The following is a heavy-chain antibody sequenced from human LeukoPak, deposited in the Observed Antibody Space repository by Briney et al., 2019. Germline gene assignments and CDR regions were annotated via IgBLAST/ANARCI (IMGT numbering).Heavy chain of an antibody. Sequence: GGSLRLSCAASGFTFSSYAMHWVRQAPGKGLEWVAVIAYDGSNKYYADSVKGRFTISRDTSKNTLYLQMNSLRAEDTAVYYCARGPYDNSGYRFDYWGQGTLVTVSS. CDR1: GFTFSSYA. CDR3: ARGPYDNSGYRFDY. J-gene: IGHJ4*02. D-gene: IGHD3-22*01. CDR2: IAYDGSNK. V-gene: IGHV3-30*14.